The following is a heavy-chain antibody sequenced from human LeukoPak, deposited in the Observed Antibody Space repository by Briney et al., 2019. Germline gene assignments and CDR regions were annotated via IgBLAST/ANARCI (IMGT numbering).Heavy chain of an antibody. V-gene: IGHV4-38-2*02. D-gene: IGHD2-2*02. Sequence: SETLSPTGTVSGYSISSGYYWGWIRQPPGKGLEWIASIYHSGSTYYNPSLKSRVTISVDASKNQFYLKLSSVPAADTAVYYCARDGGGGGYCSSTSCYTFDYWGQGTLVTVSS. CDR3: ARDGGGGGYCSSTSCYTFDY. CDR1: GYSISSGYY. J-gene: IGHJ4*02. CDR2: IYHSGST.